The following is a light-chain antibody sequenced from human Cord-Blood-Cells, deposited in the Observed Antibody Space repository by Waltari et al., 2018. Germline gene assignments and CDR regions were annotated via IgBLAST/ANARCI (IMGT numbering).Light chain of an antibody. CDR3: QQLNSYPIT. J-gene: IGKJ5*01. CDR1: QGISSY. V-gene: IGKV1-9*01. Sequence: DIQLTQSPSFLSASVGAIVTVTCRASQGISSYLAWYQQKPGKAPKLLIYAASTLQSGVPSRFSGSGSGTEFTLTISSLQPEDFATYYCQQLNSYPITFGQGTRLEIK. CDR2: AAS.